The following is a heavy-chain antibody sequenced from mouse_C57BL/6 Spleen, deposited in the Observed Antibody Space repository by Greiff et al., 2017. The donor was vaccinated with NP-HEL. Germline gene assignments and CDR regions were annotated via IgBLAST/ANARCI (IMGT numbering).Heavy chain of an antibody. Sequence: VQLQQSGAELVRPGASVTLSCKASGYTFTDYEMHWVKQTPVHGLEWIGAIDPETGGTAYNQKFKGKAILTADKSSSTAYMELRSLTSEDSAVYYCTRLFYYDYDGWFAYWGQGTLVTVSA. D-gene: IGHD2-4*01. V-gene: IGHV1-15*01. CDR2: IDPETGGT. J-gene: IGHJ3*01. CDR1: GYTFTDYE. CDR3: TRLFYYDYDGWFAY.